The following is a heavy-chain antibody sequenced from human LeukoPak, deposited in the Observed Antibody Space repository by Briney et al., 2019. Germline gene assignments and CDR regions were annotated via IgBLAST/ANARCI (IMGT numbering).Heavy chain of an antibody. D-gene: IGHD3-10*01. CDR1: GVSISSSNSY. Sequence: SETLSLTCTVSGVSISSSNSYWGWIRQPPGKGLEWIGGIYYSGNTYYNASLKSQVSISIDTSKNQFSLKLSSVTAADTAVYYCARHGLTMVRGAHAFDIWGQGTMVTVSS. CDR3: ARHGLTMVRGAHAFDI. V-gene: IGHV4-39*01. J-gene: IGHJ3*02. CDR2: IYYSGNT.